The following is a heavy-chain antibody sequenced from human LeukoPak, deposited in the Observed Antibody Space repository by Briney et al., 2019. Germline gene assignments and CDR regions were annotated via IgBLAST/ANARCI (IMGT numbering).Heavy chain of an antibody. CDR2: INQDGSEK. CDR3: ARDRALYDSRRGYYYTEDDY. Sequence: GGSLRLSCAASGFTFSAYWMSWVRQAPGKGLEWVANINQDGSEKYSVDSVKGRFTISRDNAKSSLYLQMNSLRADDTAVYYCARDRALYDSRRGYYYTEDDYWGQGTLVTVSS. J-gene: IGHJ4*02. CDR1: GFTFSAYW. V-gene: IGHV3-7*01. D-gene: IGHD3-22*01.